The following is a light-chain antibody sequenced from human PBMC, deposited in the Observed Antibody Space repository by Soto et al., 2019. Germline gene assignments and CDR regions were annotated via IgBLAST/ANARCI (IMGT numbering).Light chain of an antibody. CDR3: QQYNTWPRT. V-gene: IGKV3-15*01. CDR1: QSVNSN. CDR2: GTS. Sequence: EIVMTQFPATLSLSPGERATLSGRASQSVNSNLAWYQQKAGQAPRRLIYGTSTRDTGIPARFSGSGSGTDFTLTISSLQFEDFAVYYCQQYNTWPRTFGQGTKVDI. J-gene: IGKJ1*01.